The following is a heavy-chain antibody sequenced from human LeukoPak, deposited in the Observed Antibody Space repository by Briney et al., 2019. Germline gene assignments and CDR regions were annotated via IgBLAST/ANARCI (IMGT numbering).Heavy chain of an antibody. V-gene: IGHV4-4*07. CDR1: GDSITSYY. CDR2: IYTTGTT. CDR3: ARDVGASNFDS. J-gene: IGHJ4*02. Sequence: SETLSLTCTVSGDSITSYYWSWIRQSAERGLEWIGRIYTTGTTNYNPSLKGRVTVSVDTSKNQFFLKLRSVTAADTAVYYCARDVGASNFDSWGQGVQVTVSS. D-gene: IGHD1-26*01.